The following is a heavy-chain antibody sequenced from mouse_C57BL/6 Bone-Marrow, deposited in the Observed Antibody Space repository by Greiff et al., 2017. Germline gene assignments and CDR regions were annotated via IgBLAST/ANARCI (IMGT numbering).Heavy chain of an antibody. CDR3: ARSKDYDRRYFDY. CDR2: INPSSGYT. CDR1: GYTFTSYT. Sequence: QVQLQQSGAELARPGASEKMSCKASGYTFTSYTMHWVKQRPGQGLEWIGYINPSSGYTKYNQKFKDKATLTADKSSSTAYMQLSSLTSEDSAVYYCARSKDYDRRYFDYWGQGTTLTVSS. J-gene: IGHJ2*01. D-gene: IGHD2-4*01. V-gene: IGHV1-4*01.